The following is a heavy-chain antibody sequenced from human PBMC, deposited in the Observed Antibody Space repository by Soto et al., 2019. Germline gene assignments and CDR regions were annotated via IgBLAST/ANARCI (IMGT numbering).Heavy chain of an antibody. CDR1: GFTFTSSA. D-gene: IGHD2-15*01. CDR2: IVVGSGNT. V-gene: IGHV1-58*01. CDR3: AAGQLYCSGGSCYLPFDP. J-gene: IGHJ5*02. Sequence: ASVKVSCKASGFTFTSSAVQWVRQARGQRLEWIGWIVVGSGNTNYAQEFQERVTITRDMSTSTAYMELSSLRSEDTAVYYCAAGQLYCSGGSCYLPFDPWGQGTLVTVSS.